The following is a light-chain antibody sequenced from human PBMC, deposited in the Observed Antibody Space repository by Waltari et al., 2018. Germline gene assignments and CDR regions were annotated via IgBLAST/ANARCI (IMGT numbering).Light chain of an antibody. Sequence: QSALTQPPSVSAAPGQKVTISCSGSISNIGNYYLSWYHQVPGAAPKLLIYDNNKRPSGIPDRFSASRSGTSATLGITGLQIGDEADYYCATWDNSLSEVVFGGGTKLTVL. V-gene: IGLV1-51*01. CDR2: DNN. CDR3: ATWDNSLSEVV. CDR1: ISNIGNYY. J-gene: IGLJ2*01.